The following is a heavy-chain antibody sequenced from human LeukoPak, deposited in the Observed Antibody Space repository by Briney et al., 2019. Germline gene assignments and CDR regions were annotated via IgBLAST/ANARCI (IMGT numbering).Heavy chain of an antibody. CDR2: IYYSGST. Sequence: ASETLSLTCTVSGASTSSYYWSWVRQFPGKGLEWIGFIYYSGSTNYNPSLKSRVTISVDTSKNQFSLRLSSVTAADTAVYYCARTNAFDIWGQGTMVTVSS. V-gene: IGHV4-59*01. CDR3: ARTNAFDI. J-gene: IGHJ3*02. CDR1: GASTSSYY.